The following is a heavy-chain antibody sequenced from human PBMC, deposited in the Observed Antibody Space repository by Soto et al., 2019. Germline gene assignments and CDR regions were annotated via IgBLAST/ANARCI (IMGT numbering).Heavy chain of an antibody. CDR1: ASSINTAASS. CDR3: ARQGIATTEFDY. CDR2: IYHGGTT. Sequence: SETLSLTCTVSASSINTAASSWAWVRQPPGEGLDFIGYIYHGGTTFLNPSLRSRLIISVDRSKNQFSLKLVSVTAADTAVYYCARQGIATTEFDYWGQGALVTVSS. J-gene: IGHJ4*02. V-gene: IGHV4-30-2*01.